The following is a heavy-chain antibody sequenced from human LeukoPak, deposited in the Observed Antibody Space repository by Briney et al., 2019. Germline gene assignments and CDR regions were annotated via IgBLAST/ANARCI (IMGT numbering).Heavy chain of an antibody. J-gene: IGHJ4*02. CDR1: GGSISSYY. D-gene: IGHD3-10*01. CDR3: ARRAPLWFGERAFDY. V-gene: IGHV4-59*08. CDR2: IYYSGST. Sequence: SETLSLTCTVSGGSISSYYWSWIRQPPGKGLEWIGYIYYSGSTNYNPSLKSRVTISVDTSKNQFSLKLSSVTAADTAVCYCARRAPLWFGERAFDYWGQGTLVTVSS.